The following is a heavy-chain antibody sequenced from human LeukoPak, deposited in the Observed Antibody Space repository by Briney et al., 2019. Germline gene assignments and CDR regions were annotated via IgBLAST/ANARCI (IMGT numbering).Heavy chain of an antibody. D-gene: IGHD3-3*01. CDR1: GFTFSYYS. CDR2: ISGSSSAI. Sequence: PGGSLRLSCAASGFTFSYYSMNWVRQAPGKGLEWVSYISGSSSAIYYADSVKGRFTISRDNAKNSLFLQMNSLRDEDTAVYYCARDPYSYDTSGPKPFDYWAREPWSPSPQ. CDR3: ARDPYSYDTSGPKPFDY. V-gene: IGHV3-48*02. J-gene: IGHJ4*02.